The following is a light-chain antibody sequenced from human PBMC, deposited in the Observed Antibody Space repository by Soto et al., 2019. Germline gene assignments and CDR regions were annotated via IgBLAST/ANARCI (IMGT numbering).Light chain of an antibody. CDR2: GAS. CDR3: QQYNDWPL. CDR1: QSVRSN. J-gene: IGKJ4*01. V-gene: IGKV3D-15*01. Sequence: EIVLTQSPGTLSLSPGERATLSCRASQSVRSNFLAWYQQKPGQAPRLLIYGASSRATGIPDRFSGSGSGTEFTLTISSLQSEDFAVYYCQQYNDWPLFGGGTKVDIK.